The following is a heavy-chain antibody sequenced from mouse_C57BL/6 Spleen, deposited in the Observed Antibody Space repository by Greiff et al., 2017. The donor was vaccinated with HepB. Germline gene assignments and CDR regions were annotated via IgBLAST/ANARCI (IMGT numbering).Heavy chain of an antibody. J-gene: IGHJ4*01. V-gene: IGHV1-42*01. Sequence: EVQRVESGPELVKPGASVKISCKASGYSFTGYYMNWVKQSPEKSLEWIGEINPSTGGTTYNQKFKAKATLTVDKSSSTAYMQLKSLTSEVSAVYYCARSNYLYAMDYWGQGTSVTVSS. D-gene: IGHD5-5*01. CDR2: INPSTGGT. CDR1: GYSFTGYY. CDR3: ARSNYLYAMDY.